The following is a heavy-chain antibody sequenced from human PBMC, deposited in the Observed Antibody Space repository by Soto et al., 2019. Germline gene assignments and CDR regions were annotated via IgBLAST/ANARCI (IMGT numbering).Heavy chain of an antibody. D-gene: IGHD2-21*02. J-gene: IGHJ5*02. CDR2: IYYGGST. CDR1: GGSISSGGYY. CDR3: ARGYCGGDCYSIGWFDP. Sequence: QVQLQESGPGLVKPSQTLSLTCTVSGGSISSGGYYWSWIRQHPGKGLEWIGYIYYGGSTYYNPPLKSRVTISVDTSKNQFSLKLSSVTAADTAVYYCARGYCGGDCYSIGWFDPWGQGTLVTVSS. V-gene: IGHV4-31*03.